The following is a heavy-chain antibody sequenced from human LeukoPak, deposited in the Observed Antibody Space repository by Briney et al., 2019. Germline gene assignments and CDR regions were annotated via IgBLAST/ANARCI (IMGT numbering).Heavy chain of an antibody. J-gene: IGHJ4*02. V-gene: IGHV4-61*02. CDR2: IYTSGST. CDR1: GGSISSSSYY. Sequence: SETLSLTCTVSGGSISSSSYYWGWIRQPAGKGLEWIGRIYTSGSTNYNPSLKSRVTMSVDTSKNQFSLKLSSVTAADTAVYYCARSIAAAGDFDYWGQGTLVTVSS. CDR3: ARSIAAAGDFDY. D-gene: IGHD6-13*01.